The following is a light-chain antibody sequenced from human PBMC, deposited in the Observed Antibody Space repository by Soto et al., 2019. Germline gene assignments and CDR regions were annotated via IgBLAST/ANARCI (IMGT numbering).Light chain of an antibody. Sequence: QSVLTQPPSVAGDPGQRVTISCTGSSSNIGAGSDVHWYQMLPGTAPKLLIYGNSNRPSGVPDRFSGSKSGTSASLAITGLQAEDEADHYCQSYDSSLTGSVFGGGTKLTGL. J-gene: IGLJ2*01. CDR3: QSYDSSLTGSV. V-gene: IGLV1-40*01. CDR1: SSNIGAGSD. CDR2: GNS.